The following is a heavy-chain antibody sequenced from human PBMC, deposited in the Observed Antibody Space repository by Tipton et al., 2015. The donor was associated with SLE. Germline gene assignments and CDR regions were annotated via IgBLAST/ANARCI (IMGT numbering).Heavy chain of an antibody. Sequence: SLRLSCAASGFTFSSYAMHWVRQAPGKGLEWVAVISYDGSNKYYADSVKGRFTISRDNAKNSLYLQMNSLRAEDTAVYYCAREADSSSSYDAFDIWGQGTMVTVSS. D-gene: IGHD6-13*01. CDR1: GFTFSSYA. J-gene: IGHJ3*02. CDR2: ISYDGSNK. CDR3: AREADSSSSYDAFDI. V-gene: IGHV3-30*04.